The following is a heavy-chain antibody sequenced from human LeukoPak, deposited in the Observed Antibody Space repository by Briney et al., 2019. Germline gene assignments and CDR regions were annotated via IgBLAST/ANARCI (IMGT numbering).Heavy chain of an antibody. CDR1: GFTFSNYA. D-gene: IGHD3-22*01. CDR3: AKAEGDRYYYDSSGYYYPLDY. Sequence: GGSLRLSCAASGFTFSNYAMSWVRQAPGKGLEWVSIISGSGGSTYYGDSVKDRFTISRDNFKNTLYLQMNSLRAEDTAVYYCAKAEGDRYYYDSSGYYYPLDYWGQGTLVTVSS. J-gene: IGHJ4*02. CDR2: ISGSGGST. V-gene: IGHV3-23*01.